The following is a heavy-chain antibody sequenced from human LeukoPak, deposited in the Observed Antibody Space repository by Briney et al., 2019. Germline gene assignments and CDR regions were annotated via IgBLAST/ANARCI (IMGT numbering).Heavy chain of an antibody. D-gene: IGHD3-16*01. CDR3: ARGASPKDAVFFDY. CDR1: GVSITSGSYY. CDR2: VHSSGDI. Sequence: PSETLSLTCSVSGVSITSGSYYWGWIRQSAGKGLEWIGRVHSSGDIYHNAAFRSRAAVSGDASKNQFSLQLNSGTAADTAVYYCARGASPKDAVFFDYWGQGALITVSS. J-gene: IGHJ4*02. V-gene: IGHV4-61*02.